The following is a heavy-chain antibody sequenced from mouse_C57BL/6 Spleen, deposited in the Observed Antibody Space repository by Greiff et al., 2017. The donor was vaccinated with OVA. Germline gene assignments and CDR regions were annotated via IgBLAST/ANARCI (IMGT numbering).Heavy chain of an antibody. CDR2: INPSTGGT. CDR1: GYSFTGYY. CDR3: ARGAGNYVWYFCV. J-gene: IGHJ1*03. D-gene: IGHD2-1*01. V-gene: IGHV1-42*01. Sequence: VQLQQSGPELVKPGASVKISCKASGYSFTGYYMNWVKQSPEKSLEWIGEINPSTGGTTYNQKFKAKATLTVDKSSSTAYMQLKSLTSEDSAVYYCARGAGNYVWYFCVWGTGATVTVAT.